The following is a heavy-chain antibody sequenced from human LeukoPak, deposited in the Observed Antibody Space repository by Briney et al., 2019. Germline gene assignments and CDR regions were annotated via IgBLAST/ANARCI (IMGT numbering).Heavy chain of an antibody. D-gene: IGHD3-3*01. CDR3: ARDFIDFWSGYSPERSHYYYYMDV. CDR2: IYHSGST. Sequence: SETLSLTCTVSGGSISSGGYYWSWIRQPPGKGLEWIGYIYHSGSTYYNPSLKSRVTMSVDTSKNQFSLKLSSVTAADTAVYYCARDFIDFWSGYSPERSHYYYYMDVWGKGTTVTVSS. CDR1: GGSISSGGYY. V-gene: IGHV4-30-2*01. J-gene: IGHJ6*03.